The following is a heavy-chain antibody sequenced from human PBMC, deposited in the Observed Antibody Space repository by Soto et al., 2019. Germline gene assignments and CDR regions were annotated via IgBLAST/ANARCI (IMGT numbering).Heavy chain of an antibody. J-gene: IGHJ6*02. V-gene: IGHV5-51*01. CDR2: IHPGDSDT. CDR3: ATADSSGYNGYYYGMDV. D-gene: IGHD3-22*01. CDR1: GYSFTSYW. Sequence: PVESLKISWKGSGYSFTSYWIGRVRQMPGKGLEWMGIIHPGDSDTRYSPSFQGQVTISADKSISTAYLQCGSLNASDTAMYYCATADSSGYNGYYYGMDVWGQGTTVTVSS.